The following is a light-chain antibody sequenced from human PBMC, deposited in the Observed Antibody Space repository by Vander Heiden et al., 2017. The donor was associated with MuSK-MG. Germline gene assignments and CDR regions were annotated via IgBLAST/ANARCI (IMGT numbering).Light chain of an antibody. Sequence: IVMTQSPLSLPVTPGEPASISCRSSQSLLHSNGYNYLDWYLQKPGQSPQLLIYLGSNRASGVPDRFSGSGSGTDFTLKISRVEAEDVGVYYCMQALQTPPFTFGHGTKVDIK. CDR2: LGS. V-gene: IGKV2-28*01. CDR1: QSLLHSNGYNY. J-gene: IGKJ3*01. CDR3: MQALQTPPFT.